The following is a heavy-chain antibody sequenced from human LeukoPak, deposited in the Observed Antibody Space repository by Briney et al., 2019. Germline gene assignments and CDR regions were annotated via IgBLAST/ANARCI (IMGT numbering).Heavy chain of an antibody. J-gene: IGHJ4*02. CDR2: IYYSGST. CDR3: ARHVDPGIAAHPFDY. V-gene: IGHV4-39*01. CDR1: GGSISSSSYY. Sequence: SETLSLTCTVSGGSISSSSYYWGWIRQPPGKGLEWIGSIYYSGSTYYNPSPKSRVTISVDTSKNQFSLKLSSVTAADTAVYYCARHVDPGIAAHPFDYWGQGTLVTVSS. D-gene: IGHD6-6*01.